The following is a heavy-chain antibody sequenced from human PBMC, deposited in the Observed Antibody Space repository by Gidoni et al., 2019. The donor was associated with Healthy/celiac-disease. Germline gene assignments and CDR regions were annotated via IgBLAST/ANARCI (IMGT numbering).Heavy chain of an antibody. CDR1: GFTFSSSR. D-gene: IGHD2-15*01. V-gene: IGHV3-30*03. CDR3: AVPRDRYCSGGSCLREYYFDY. CDR2: ISYDGSNK. Sequence: QVQLVESGGGVVQPGRSMSLACAASGFTFSSSRRNWVRQAPGKGLEWVAVISYDGSNKYYADSVKGRFTISRDNSKNTLYLQMNSLRAEDTAVYYCAVPRDRYCSGGSCLREYYFDYWGQGTLVTVSS. J-gene: IGHJ4*02.